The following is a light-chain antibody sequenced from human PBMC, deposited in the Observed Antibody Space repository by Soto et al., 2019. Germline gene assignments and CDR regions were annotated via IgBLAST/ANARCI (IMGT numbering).Light chain of an antibody. CDR3: ERYDTLPGT. V-gene: IGKV1-27*01. J-gene: IGKJ3*01. CDR1: QGISNY. Sequence: DIQMTQSPLSLSASVGDRVTITCRASQGISNYVAWYQQKPGKVPRLLIYAASMLQSGVPSRFSGSGSGTDFTLTISSLQPEDVATYYCERYDTLPGTFGPGTKVDI. CDR2: AAS.